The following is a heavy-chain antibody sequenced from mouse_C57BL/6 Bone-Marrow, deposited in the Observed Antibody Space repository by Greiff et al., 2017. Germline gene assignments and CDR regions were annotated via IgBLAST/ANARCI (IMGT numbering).Heavy chain of an antibody. CDR1: DYTFTDYE. D-gene: IGHD1-1*01. Sequence: VQLQQSGAELVRPGASVTLSCKASDYTFTDYEMHWVKQTPVHGLEWIGAIDPETGGTAYNQKFKGKAILTADKSSSTAYMELRSLTSEDSAVYYCTRFFYYGSRGFFAYWGQGTLVTVSA. V-gene: IGHV1-15*01. CDR3: TRFFYYGSRGFFAY. J-gene: IGHJ3*01. CDR2: IDPETGGT.